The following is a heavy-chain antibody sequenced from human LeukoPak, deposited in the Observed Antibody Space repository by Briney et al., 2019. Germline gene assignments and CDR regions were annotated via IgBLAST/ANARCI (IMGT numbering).Heavy chain of an antibody. CDR1: GYSFTSYW. CDR2: IYPGDSDT. Sequence: EESLKICCMGSGYSFTSYWIGWVRQMPGKGLEWLGIIYPGDSDTSYSPSFQGQVTISADKSISTAYLQWSSLKASDTAMYYCARRYSSSSDFDIWGQGTMVTVSS. D-gene: IGHD6-13*01. V-gene: IGHV5-51*01. J-gene: IGHJ3*02. CDR3: ARRYSSSSDFDI.